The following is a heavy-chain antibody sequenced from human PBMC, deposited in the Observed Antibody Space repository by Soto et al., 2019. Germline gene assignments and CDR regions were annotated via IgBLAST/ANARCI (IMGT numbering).Heavy chain of an antibody. J-gene: IGHJ4*02. Sequence: GASVKVSCKASGYSFTGSGISWVRQAPGQGLEWMGKISAYNGNTNYAQNLQGRVTMTTDTSTSTAYMELRSLRSDDTAVYYCAREEHYGTHDYWGQGTLVTVSS. CDR1: GYSFTGSG. V-gene: IGHV1-18*01. CDR3: AREEHYGTHDY. D-gene: IGHD4-17*01. CDR2: ISAYNGNT.